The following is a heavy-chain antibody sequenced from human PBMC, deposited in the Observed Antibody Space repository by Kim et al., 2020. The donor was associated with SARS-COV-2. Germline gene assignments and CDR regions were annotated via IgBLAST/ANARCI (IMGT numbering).Heavy chain of an antibody. CDR3: ARHSDEGLYYDILTGPPIYYYYGMDV. CDR2: IIPIFGTA. J-gene: IGHJ6*02. CDR1: GGTFSSYA. Sequence: SVKVSCKASGGTFSSYAISWVRQAPGQGLEWMGGIIPIFGTANYAQKFQGRVTITADESTSTAYMELSSLRSEDTAVYYCARHSDEGLYYDILTGPPIYYYYGMDVWGQGTTVTVSS. V-gene: IGHV1-69*13. D-gene: IGHD3-9*01.